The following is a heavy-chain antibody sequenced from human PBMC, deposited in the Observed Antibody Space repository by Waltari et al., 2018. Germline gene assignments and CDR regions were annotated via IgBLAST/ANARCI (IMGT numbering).Heavy chain of an antibody. CDR2: IKSKVDGGTT. CDR1: GFTFNNAW. V-gene: IGHV3-15*01. Sequence: EVQLVESGGGLVKPGGSLRLSCAASGFTFNNAWMSWVRQAPGKGLEWVGRIKSKVDGGTTDYAAPVRGRFTISRDDSKNTLYLQMNSLKIEDTAVYYCTTRPDNAYWGQGTLVTVSS. J-gene: IGHJ4*02. CDR3: TTRPDNAY. D-gene: IGHD2-8*01.